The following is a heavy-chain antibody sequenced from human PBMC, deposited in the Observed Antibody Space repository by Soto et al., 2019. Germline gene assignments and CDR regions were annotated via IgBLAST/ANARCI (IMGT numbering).Heavy chain of an antibody. CDR3: ARGVDSWSGYLF. D-gene: IGHD3-3*01. V-gene: IGHV4-34*01. CDR2: IHHSGST. J-gene: IGHJ4*02. Sequence: SETLSLTCALYGGSFDGYYWSWIRQSPGKGLEWIGEIHHSGSTKYNPSLKSRVSLSVDTSTKQFSLKTTSMTAADRGVYYCARGVDSWSGYLFWVQGTPVTV. CDR1: GGSFDGYY.